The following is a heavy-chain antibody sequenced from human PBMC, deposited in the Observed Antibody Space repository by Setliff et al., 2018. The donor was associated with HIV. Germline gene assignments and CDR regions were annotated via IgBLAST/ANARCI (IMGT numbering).Heavy chain of an antibody. CDR3: ATNVLVAGSSLDT. J-gene: IGHJ5*02. D-gene: IGHD5-12*01. CDR1: GFIFSSYA. CDR2: ITGSGGSP. V-gene: IGHV3-23*01. Sequence: GGSLRLSCAASGFIFSSYAMSWVRQAPGKGLEWVSGITGSGGSPYYADSVKGRFTISRDDSKNTAYLQMTSLKNDDTAVYFCATNVLVAGSSLDTWGQGSLVTVSS.